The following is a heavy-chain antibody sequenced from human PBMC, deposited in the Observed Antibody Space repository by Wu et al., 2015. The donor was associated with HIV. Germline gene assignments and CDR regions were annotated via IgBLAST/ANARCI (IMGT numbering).Heavy chain of an antibody. CDR1: GYTFTGYY. Sequence: QVQLVQSGAEVKKPGASVKVSCKASGYTFTGYYMHWVRQAPGQGLEWMGWISAYNGNTNYAQKLQGRVTMTTDTSTSTAYMELRSLRSDDTAVYYCAKEPVQLERQSAHYYMDVWGKGTTVTVSS. D-gene: IGHD1-1*01. J-gene: IGHJ6*03. V-gene: IGHV1-18*04. CDR2: ISAYNGNT. CDR3: AKEPVQLERQSAHYYMDV.